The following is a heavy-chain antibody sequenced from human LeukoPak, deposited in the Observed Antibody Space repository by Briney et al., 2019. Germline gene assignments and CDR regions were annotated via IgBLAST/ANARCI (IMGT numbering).Heavy chain of an antibody. CDR2: INHSGST. CDR1: GGSFSGYY. D-gene: IGHD3-10*01. J-gene: IGHJ4*02. V-gene: IGHV4-34*01. Sequence: SETLSLTCAVYGGSFSGYYWSWIRQPPGKGLEWIGEINHSGSTNYNPSLKSRVTISVDTSKNRFSLKLSSVTAADTAVYYCARARGGSGSPGFPFDYWGQGTLVTVSS. CDR3: ARARGGSGSPGFPFDY.